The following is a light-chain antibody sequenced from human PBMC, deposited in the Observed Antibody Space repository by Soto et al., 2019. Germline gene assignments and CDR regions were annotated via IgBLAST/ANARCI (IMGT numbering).Light chain of an antibody. J-gene: IGLJ1*01. CDR1: SSDVGSYDL. Sequence: QSALTQPASVSGSPGQSITISCTGTSSDVGSYDLVSWYQHHSGKAPKIIIYEVNKRPSGISDRFSGSKSGNTASLTISGLQAEDEADYFCCSYTDSSNYVFGTGTKLTVL. CDR2: EVN. V-gene: IGLV2-23*02. CDR3: CSYTDSSNYV.